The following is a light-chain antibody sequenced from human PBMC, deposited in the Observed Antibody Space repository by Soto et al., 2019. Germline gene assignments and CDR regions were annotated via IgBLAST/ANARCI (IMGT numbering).Light chain of an antibody. CDR1: QSVSSN. Sequence: ELVMTQSPGTLSVSPGERASLSCRASQSVSSNLAWYQQRPGQAPRLLIYDASSRATGIPARFSGSGSGTDFTLTISSLQSEDFAVYYCQKYYHWPWTFGQGTKVDIE. CDR2: DAS. J-gene: IGKJ1*01. CDR3: QKYYHWPWT. V-gene: IGKV3-15*01.